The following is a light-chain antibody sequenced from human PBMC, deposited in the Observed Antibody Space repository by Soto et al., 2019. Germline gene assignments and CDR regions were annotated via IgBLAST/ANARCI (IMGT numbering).Light chain of an antibody. CDR3: SSYTSSSTHV. Sequence: QSVLTQPASVSGSPGQSITISCTGSSSDVGGYNFVSWYQQHPGKVPKLMIYDVSSRPSGVSDRFSGSKSGKTASLTISGLQAEDEGDYYCSSYTSSSTHVFGSGTKVTVL. J-gene: IGLJ1*01. V-gene: IGLV2-14*03. CDR2: DVS. CDR1: SSDVGGYNF.